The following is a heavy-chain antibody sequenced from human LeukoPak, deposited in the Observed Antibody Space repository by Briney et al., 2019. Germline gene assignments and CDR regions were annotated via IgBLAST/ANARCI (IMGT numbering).Heavy chain of an antibody. Sequence: SETLSLTCTVSGGSISSYYWSWIRQPPGKGLEWIGYIYYSGSTNYNPSLKSRVTISVDTSKNQFSLKLSSVTAADTAVYYCARQYCSSTSCYEIDYWGQGTLVTVSS. CDR1: GGSISSYY. V-gene: IGHV4-59*01. CDR2: IYYSGST. D-gene: IGHD2-2*01. CDR3: ARQYCSSTSCYEIDY. J-gene: IGHJ4*02.